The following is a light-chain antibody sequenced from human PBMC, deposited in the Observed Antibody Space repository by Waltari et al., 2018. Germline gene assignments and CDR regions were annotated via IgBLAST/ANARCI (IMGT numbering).Light chain of an antibody. CDR1: GSDIGSYDR. CDR2: AVN. J-gene: IGLJ1*01. CDR3: SSYTTDTTQV. Sequence: QSALTQPPSVSGSPGQSVTISCSGTGSDIGSYDRFSWYQQPPGTAPRLMIYAVNNRPSGVPDRFSGSKSGNTASLTISGLQAEDEADYYCSSYTTDTTQVFGTGTKVTVL. V-gene: IGLV2-18*02.